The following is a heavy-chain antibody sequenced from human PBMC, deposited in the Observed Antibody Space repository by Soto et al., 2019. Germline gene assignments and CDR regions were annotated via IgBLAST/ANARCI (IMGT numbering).Heavy chain of an antibody. V-gene: IGHV3-30-3*01. Sequence: QVQLVESGGGVVQPGRSLRLSCAASGFTFSSYAMHWVRQAPGKGLEWVALISYDGSSKYFAVSVKGRFTISRDNSKNTLYLQMNSLRDEETAVYYCARDVHMFSSVQVDYWGQGTLVTVSS. J-gene: IGHJ4*02. CDR2: ISYDGSSK. D-gene: IGHD3-10*02. CDR1: GFTFSSYA. CDR3: ARDVHMFSSVQVDY.